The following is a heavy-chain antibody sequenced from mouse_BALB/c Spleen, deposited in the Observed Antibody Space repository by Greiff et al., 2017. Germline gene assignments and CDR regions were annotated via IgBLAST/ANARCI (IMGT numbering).Heavy chain of an antibody. CDR3: ARASDGCFAY. CDR1: GFTFTDYY. Sequence: EVKVEESGGGLVQPGGSLRLSCATSGFTFTDYYMSWVRQPPGKALEWLGFIRNKANGYTTEYSASVKGRFTISRDNSQSILYLQMNTLRAEDSATYYCARASDGCFAYWGQGTLVTVSA. CDR2: IRNKANGYTT. V-gene: IGHV7-3*02. D-gene: IGHD2-3*01. J-gene: IGHJ3*01.